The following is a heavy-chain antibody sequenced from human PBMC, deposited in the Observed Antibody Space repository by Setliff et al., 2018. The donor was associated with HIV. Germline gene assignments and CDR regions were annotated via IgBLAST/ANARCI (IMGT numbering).Heavy chain of an antibody. D-gene: IGHD1-1*01. CDR2: INPNSGGT. J-gene: IGHJ1*01. V-gene: IGHV1-2*02. CDR1: TGYY. CDR3: ALANIVSTARWNH. Sequence: TGYYMHWVRQAPGQGLEWMGWINPNSGGTNCAQNFQGRVTMTRDSSISTLYMDLKSLTSDDTAIYYCALANIVSTARWNHWGRGTLVTVSS.